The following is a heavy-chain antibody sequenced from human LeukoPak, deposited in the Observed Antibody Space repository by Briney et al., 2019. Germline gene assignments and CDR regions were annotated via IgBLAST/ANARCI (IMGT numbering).Heavy chain of an antibody. D-gene: IGHD3-10*01. J-gene: IGHJ4*02. CDR1: GGSISSYY. CDR2: IYYSGST. Sequence: SETLSLTCTVSGGSISSYYWSWIRQPPGKGLEWIGYIYYSGSTNYNPSLKSRVTISVDTSKNQFSLKLSSVTAADTAVYYCARIPLSGSGSYYDYWGQGTLVTVSS. CDR3: ARIPLSGSGSYYDY. V-gene: IGHV4-59*08.